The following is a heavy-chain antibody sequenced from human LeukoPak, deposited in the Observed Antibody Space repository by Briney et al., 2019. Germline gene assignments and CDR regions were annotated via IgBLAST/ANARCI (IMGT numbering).Heavy chain of an antibody. CDR1: GYTFTSYA. CDR3: ARDQYDFWSGYYSFFEGDFDY. V-gene: IGHV1-3*01. Sequence: ASVKVSCKASGYTFTSYAMHWVRQAPGQRLEWLGWINAGNGNTKYSQKFQGRVTITRDTSASTAYMELSSLRSDDTAVYYCARDQYDFWSGYYSFFEGDFDYWGQGTLVTVSS. CDR2: INAGNGNT. D-gene: IGHD3-3*01. J-gene: IGHJ4*02.